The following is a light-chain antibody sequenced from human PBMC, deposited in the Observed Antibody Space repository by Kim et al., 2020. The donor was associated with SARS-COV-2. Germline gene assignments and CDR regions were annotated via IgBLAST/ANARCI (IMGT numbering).Light chain of an antibody. CDR3: SSYTSSSTFV. Sequence: GQAVTTSCTGTSSDVGSYNRVSWYQQPPGTAPKLMIYEVNNRPSGVPDRFSGSKSGNTSSLTISGLQAGDEADYYCSSYTSSSTFVFGTGTKVTVL. CDR2: EVN. CDR1: SSDVGSYNR. V-gene: IGLV2-18*02. J-gene: IGLJ1*01.